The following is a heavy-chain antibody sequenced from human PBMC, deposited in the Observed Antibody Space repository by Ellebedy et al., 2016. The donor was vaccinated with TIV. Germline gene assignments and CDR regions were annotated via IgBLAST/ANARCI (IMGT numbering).Heavy chain of an antibody. D-gene: IGHD3-16*01. CDR3: ARDLFGAVAADY. CDR2: INPSGGST. J-gene: IGHJ4*02. Sequence: ASVKVSXXASGYTFTSYFMHWVRQAPGQGLEWMGIINPSGGSTSYAQKFQGRVTLTRDTSTSTVYMELSSLRSEDTAVYYCARDLFGAVAADYWGQGTLVTVSS. CDR1: GYTFTSYF. V-gene: IGHV1-46*01.